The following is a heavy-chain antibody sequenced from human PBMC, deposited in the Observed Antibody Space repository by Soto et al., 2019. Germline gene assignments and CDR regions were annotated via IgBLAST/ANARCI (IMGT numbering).Heavy chain of an antibody. CDR3: AGGQDNLAVNFDY. D-gene: IGHD1-1*01. CDR2: IWYDGSNK. V-gene: IGHV3-30*02. J-gene: IGHJ4*02. Sequence: GGSLRLSCAASGFTFSSYGMHWVRQAPGKGLEWVAFIWYDGSNKYYADSVKGLFTISRDNSKNTLYLQMNSLRAEDTAVYYCAGGQDNLAVNFDYWGQGT. CDR1: GFTFSSYG.